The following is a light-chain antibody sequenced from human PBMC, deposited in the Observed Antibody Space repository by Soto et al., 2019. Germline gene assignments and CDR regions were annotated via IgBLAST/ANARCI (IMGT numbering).Light chain of an antibody. CDR2: AAS. Sequence: DIQMTQSPSSLSASVGDRVTITCRASQTISSYLNWYQQRPGKAPKLLIYAASSLQSGVPPRFSGSGSGTDFSLTISDLQPEDFASYYCQQSFSNPLTFGGGTKVDIK. CDR3: QQSFSNPLT. CDR1: QTISSY. V-gene: IGKV1-39*01. J-gene: IGKJ4*01.